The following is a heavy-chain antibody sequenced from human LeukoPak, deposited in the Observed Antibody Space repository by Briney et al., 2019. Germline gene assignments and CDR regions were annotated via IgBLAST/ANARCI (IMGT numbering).Heavy chain of an antibody. V-gene: IGHV4-59*01. CDR2: IFYSGST. CDR1: GVSISDYY. J-gene: IGHJ4*02. D-gene: IGHD1-1*01. CDR3: AGSYNWSDDFDY. Sequence: SETLSLTCTVSGVSISDYYWSWIRQPPGKGLEWVGYIFYSGSTNYNPSLKSRVTISVDTSKNQLSLKLNSVTAADTAVYYCAGSYNWSDDFDYWGPGTLVTVSS.